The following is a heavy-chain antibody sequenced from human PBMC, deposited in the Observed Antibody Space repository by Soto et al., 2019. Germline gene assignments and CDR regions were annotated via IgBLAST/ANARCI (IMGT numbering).Heavy chain of an antibody. D-gene: IGHD3-10*02. CDR1: GFTLSGRS. J-gene: IGHJ6*04. Sequence: PGGSLRLSCAASGFTLSGRSMHWVRQAPGKGLVWVSGIDNAGTDSTYADSVKGRFTSSRDNAKNMLYLQMNSLRVEDTAVYYCARGLFGPDVWGKGTTITVSS. CDR2: IDNAGTDS. CDR3: ARGLFGPDV. V-gene: IGHV3-74*01.